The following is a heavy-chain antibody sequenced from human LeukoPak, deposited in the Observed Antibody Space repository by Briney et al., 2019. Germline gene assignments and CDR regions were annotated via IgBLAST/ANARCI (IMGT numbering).Heavy chain of an antibody. V-gene: IGHV3-23*01. D-gene: IGHD6-19*01. CDR2: ISGSGGST. CDR3: AKVLDHSSGWTNDAFDI. CDR1: GFTFSSYA. Sequence: GGSLRLSCAASGFTFSSYAMSWVRQAPGKGLEWVSAISGSGGSTYYADSVKGRFTISRDNSKNTLYLQMNSLRAEDTAVYYCAKVLDHSSGWTNDAFDIWGQGTMVTVSS. J-gene: IGHJ3*02.